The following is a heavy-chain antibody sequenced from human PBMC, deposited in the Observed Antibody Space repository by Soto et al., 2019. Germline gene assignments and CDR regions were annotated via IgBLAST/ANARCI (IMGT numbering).Heavy chain of an antibody. V-gene: IGHV1-69*02. D-gene: IGHD3-10*01. CDR3: ATSYGSGSQAFDY. J-gene: IGHJ4*02. CDR2: TNPILSMS. CDR1: GDTFNFYT. Sequence: QVHLVQSGAELKKPGSSVRVSCKASGDTFNFYTINWVRQAPGLGLEWMGRTNPILSMSNSALKFQGRLSISAEKSTSTAYMELRRLRSDDTAVYYCATSYGSGSQAFDYWGQGALVTVSS.